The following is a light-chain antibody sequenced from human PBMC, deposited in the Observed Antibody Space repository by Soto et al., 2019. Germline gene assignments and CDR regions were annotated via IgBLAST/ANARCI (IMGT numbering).Light chain of an antibody. CDR1: QGIGTY. Sequence: DIPLTQSPSFLSASVGDRVTITCRASQGIGTYLAWYQQKPGKAPKLLIYDASTLQRGVPSRFSGSGSGTELTLTIRSAHPEDVATYCCQQLITYLYSSGQGTKLEIK. CDR2: DAS. J-gene: IGKJ2*03. CDR3: QQLITYLYS. V-gene: IGKV1-9*01.